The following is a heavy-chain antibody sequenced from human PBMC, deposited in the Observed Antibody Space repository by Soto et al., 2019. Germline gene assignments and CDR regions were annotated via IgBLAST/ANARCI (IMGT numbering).Heavy chain of an antibody. D-gene: IGHD1-26*01. CDR1: GFTFSTYW. CDR3: ARDGRPFDY. Sequence: EVQLVESGGGLVQPGGSLRLSCAASGFTFSTYWLSWVRQAPGKGLEWVANIKHDGSAKYYVDFVKGRCTICRDNTKNSLFLQMNSLRAEDTAVYYCARDGRPFDYWGQGTLVTVSS. CDR2: IKHDGSAK. V-gene: IGHV3-7*01. J-gene: IGHJ4*02.